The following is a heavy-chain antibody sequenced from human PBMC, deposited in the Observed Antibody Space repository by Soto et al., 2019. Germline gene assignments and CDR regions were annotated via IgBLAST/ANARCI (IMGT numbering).Heavy chain of an antibody. CDR1: SHLFSVYI. CDR3: SRLISGTYPDWFGP. J-gene: IGHJ5*02. D-gene: IGHD1-26*01. V-gene: IGHV1-18*04. CDR2: INALNGET. Sequence: QVQLVQSGAEVKRPGASVRVSCKASSHLFSVYIVTWVRQAPGQGLEWMGWINALNGETHYAQNFQDRVTLITDTSTHTAYLGLRILRSDDTAFYYCSRLISGTYPDWFGPWGQINLVTVAS.